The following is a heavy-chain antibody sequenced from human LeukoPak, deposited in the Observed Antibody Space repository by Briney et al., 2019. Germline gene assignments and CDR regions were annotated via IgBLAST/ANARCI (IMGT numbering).Heavy chain of an antibody. CDR1: GYTFTSYG. D-gene: IGHD3-16*01. CDR2: ISAFNGNT. CDR3: AREPGLARSTFFDY. Sequence: ASVKVSCKASGYTFTSYGISWVRQAPGQGLEWMGWISAFNGNTNYAQKFRGRVTMTTEASTSTAYMELRSLRSDDTAFYYCAREPGLARSTFFDYWGQGTLVTVST. V-gene: IGHV1-18*01. J-gene: IGHJ4*02.